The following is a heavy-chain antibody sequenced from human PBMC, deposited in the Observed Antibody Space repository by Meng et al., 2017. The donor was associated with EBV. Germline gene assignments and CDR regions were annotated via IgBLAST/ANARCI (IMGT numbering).Heavy chain of an antibody. J-gene: IGHJ4*02. V-gene: IGHV4-61*08. CDR2: IYDTGIT. CDR1: GVSVTSGAYH. Sequence: QVQRQESGPGLVKPSETLSLTCIVSGVSVTSGAYHWSWIRQSPGKGLEWIGYIYDTGITIYNPSLKSRVTISLETSKNQFSLKVNSVTTADTAVYYCAKSRSSTPGIIDDWGQGTLVTVSS. D-gene: IGHD4-23*01. CDR3: AKSRSSTPGIIDD.